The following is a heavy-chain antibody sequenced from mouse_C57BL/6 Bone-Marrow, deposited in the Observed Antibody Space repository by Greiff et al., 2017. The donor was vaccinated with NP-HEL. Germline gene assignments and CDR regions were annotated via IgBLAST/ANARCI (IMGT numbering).Heavy chain of an antibody. CDR3: ARGDYGSSRFGYAMDY. J-gene: IGHJ4*01. Sequence: QVQLKESGAELVKPGASVKISCKASGYAFSSYWMNWVKERPGKGLEWIGQIYLGDGDTKYNGKFKGKATLTADKSSSTAYMQVSSLTSEDSAVYFCARGDYGSSRFGYAMDYWGQGTSVTVSS. V-gene: IGHV1-80*01. CDR1: GYAFSSYW. D-gene: IGHD1-1*01. CDR2: IYLGDGDT.